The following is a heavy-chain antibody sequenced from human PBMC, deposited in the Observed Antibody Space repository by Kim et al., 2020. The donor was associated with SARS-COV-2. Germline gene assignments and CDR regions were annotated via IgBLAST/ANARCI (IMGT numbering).Heavy chain of an antibody. Sequence: ASVKVSCKASGYSFTNYAINWVRQAPGQGLEWMGWIDTETGDPTYARGFTGRFVFSLDTSVSTAYLQMSSLKAEDTAVYYCSRGRTSEIVIGFYPWWQGT. J-gene: IGHJ5*02. CDR3: SRGRTSEIVIGFYP. D-gene: IGHD1-1*01. V-gene: IGHV7-4-1*02. CDR1: GYSFTNYA. CDR2: IDTETGDP.